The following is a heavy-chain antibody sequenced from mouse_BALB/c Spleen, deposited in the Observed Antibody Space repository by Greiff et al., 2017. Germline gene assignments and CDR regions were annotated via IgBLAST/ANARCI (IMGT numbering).Heavy chain of an antibody. CDR3: ARRDYRYDYFDY. CDR2: ISPYNGGT. D-gene: IGHD2-14*01. V-gene: IGHV1S29*02. CDR1: GYTFTDYN. J-gene: IGHJ2*01. Sequence: VQLQQSGPSLVKPGASVKISCKASGYTFTDYNMHWVKQSHGKSLEWIGYISPYNGGTGYNQKFKSKATLTVDNSSSTAYMELRSLTSEDSAVYYCARRDYRYDYFDYWGQGSTLTVAS.